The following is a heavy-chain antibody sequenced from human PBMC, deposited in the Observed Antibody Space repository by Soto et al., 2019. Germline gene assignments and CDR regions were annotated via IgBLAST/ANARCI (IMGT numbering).Heavy chain of an antibody. Sequence: QVQLVQSGAEVKKPGVSVKVSCKASGYTFTSCYMHWVRQAPGQGLEWMGWINPNNGDTKYAQKFQGRVTITADESTSTAYMELSSLRSEDTAVYYCARDRFRGSGWYWFDPWGQGTLVTVSS. J-gene: IGHJ5*02. CDR1: GYTFTSCY. V-gene: IGHV1-2*02. D-gene: IGHD6-19*01. CDR2: INPNNGDT. CDR3: ARDRFRGSGWYWFDP.